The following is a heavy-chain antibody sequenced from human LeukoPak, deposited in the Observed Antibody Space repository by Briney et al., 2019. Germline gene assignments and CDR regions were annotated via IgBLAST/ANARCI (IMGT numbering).Heavy chain of an antibody. D-gene: IGHD6-6*01. V-gene: IGHV3-21*01. CDR3: SKDRPRSSFDY. J-gene: IGHJ4*02. CDR1: GFTFSSNT. Sequence: GSLRLSCAASGFTFSSNTMNWVRQAPGKGLEWVSSIISDGIHTFYADPVKGRFTISRDNAKNSLYLQMNSLRDEGTAVYYCSKDRPRSSFDYWGQGILVTVSS. CDR2: IISDGIHT.